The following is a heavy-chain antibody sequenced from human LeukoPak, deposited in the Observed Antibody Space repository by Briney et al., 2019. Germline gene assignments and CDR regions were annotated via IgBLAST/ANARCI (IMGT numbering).Heavy chain of an antibody. Sequence: GGSLRLSCAASGFTFSSYAMSWVRQAPGKGLEWVSAISGSGGSTYYADSVKGRFTISRDKSKNTLYLQMNSMRAEDTAVYYCAKGRSGVNAAIDIWGQGTMVSVSS. CDR3: AKGRSGVNAAIDI. CDR1: GFTFSSYA. J-gene: IGHJ3*02. CDR2: ISGSGGST. D-gene: IGHD7-27*01. V-gene: IGHV3-23*01.